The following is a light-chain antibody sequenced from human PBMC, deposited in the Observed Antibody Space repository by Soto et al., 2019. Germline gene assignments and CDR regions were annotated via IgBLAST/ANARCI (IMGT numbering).Light chain of an antibody. Sequence: QSVLTQPPSVSATPGQKVTISCSGSSSNIGNNYVSWYQQLPGTAPKLLIYENNKRPSGIPDRFSGSKSGTSATLGITGLQTGDEADYYCGTWDSSLSAVVFGGVTKVTVL. J-gene: IGLJ2*01. CDR1: SSNIGNNY. CDR2: ENN. CDR3: GTWDSSLSAVV. V-gene: IGLV1-51*02.